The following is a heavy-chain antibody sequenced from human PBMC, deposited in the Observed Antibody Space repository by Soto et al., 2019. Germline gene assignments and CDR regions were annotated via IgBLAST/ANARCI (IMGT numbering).Heavy chain of an antibody. D-gene: IGHD2-15*01. V-gene: IGHV3-23*01. Sequence: VQLLESGGGLVQPGGSLRLSCVASGFTFSAYAMSWVRQAPGKGLEWVSATSGTGSSRYYADSVKGRFPISRDNSKNTLYLQMNSVRAEDTAIYYCAKSRDGYSRDAFDIWGQGTMVTVSS. CDR3: AKSRDGYSRDAFDI. J-gene: IGHJ3*02. CDR2: TSGTGSSR. CDR1: GFTFSAYA.